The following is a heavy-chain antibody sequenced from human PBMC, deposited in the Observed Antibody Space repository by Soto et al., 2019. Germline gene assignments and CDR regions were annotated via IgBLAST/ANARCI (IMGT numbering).Heavy chain of an antibody. CDR3: AREDPEPCISTSCYGNDY. D-gene: IGHD2-2*01. CDR2: ISAYNGNT. J-gene: IGHJ4*02. V-gene: IGHV1-18*01. Sequence: GASVKVSCKASGYTFTSYGISWVRQAPGQGLEWMGWISAYNGNTNYAQKLQGRVTMTTDTSTSTAYMELRSLRSDDTAVYYCAREDPEPCISTSCYGNDYWGQGTLVTVSS. CDR1: GYTFTSYG.